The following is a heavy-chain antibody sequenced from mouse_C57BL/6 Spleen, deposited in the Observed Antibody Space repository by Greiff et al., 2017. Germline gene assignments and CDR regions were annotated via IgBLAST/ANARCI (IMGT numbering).Heavy chain of an antibody. CDR3: ARKGLRLYAMDY. D-gene: IGHD2-2*01. CDR1: GYTFTDYN. J-gene: IGHJ4*01. Sequence: EVQLQESGPELVKPGASVKMSCKASGYTFTDYNMHWVKQSHGKSLEWIGYINPNNGGTSYNQKFKGKATLTGNKSSSTAYMELRSLTSEDSAVYYCARKGLRLYAMDYWGQGTSVTVSS. V-gene: IGHV1-22*01. CDR2: INPNNGGT.